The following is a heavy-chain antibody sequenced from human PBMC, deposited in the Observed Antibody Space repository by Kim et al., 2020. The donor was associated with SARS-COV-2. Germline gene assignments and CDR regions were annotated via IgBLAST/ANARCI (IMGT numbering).Heavy chain of an antibody. Sequence: SETLSLTCAVYGGSFSGYYWSWSRQPPGKGLEWIGEINHSGSTNYNPSLKSRVTISVDTSKNQFSLKLSSVTAADTAVYYCARGSRYYDFWSGYYPFGYWGPGALVTVSS. V-gene: IGHV4-34*01. J-gene: IGHJ4*02. CDR2: INHSGST. CDR3: ARGSRYYDFWSGYYPFGY. CDR1: GGSFSGYY. D-gene: IGHD3-3*01.